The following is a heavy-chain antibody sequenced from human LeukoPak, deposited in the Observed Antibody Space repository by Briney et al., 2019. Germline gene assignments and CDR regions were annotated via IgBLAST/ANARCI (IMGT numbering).Heavy chain of an antibody. CDR1: GFTFTSYG. J-gene: IGHJ4*02. D-gene: IGHD4-17*01. V-gene: IGHV3-23*01. Sequence: GGSLRLSCAASGFTFTSYGMHWVRQAPGKGLEWVSTISGSGSSTYYVDSVKGRFTISRDNSKNTLYLQMNSLRAEDTAEYYCAKLVTVTTYFDYWGQGTLVTVSS. CDR2: ISGSGSST. CDR3: AKLVTVTTYFDY.